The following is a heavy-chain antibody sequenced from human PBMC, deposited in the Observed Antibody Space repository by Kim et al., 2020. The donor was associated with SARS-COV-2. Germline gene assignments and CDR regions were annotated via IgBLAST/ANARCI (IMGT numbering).Heavy chain of an antibody. CDR3: TTQYCSGGSCFPDPN. CDR1: GFTFSNAW. V-gene: IGHV3-15*01. Sequence: GGSLRLSCAASGFTFSNAWMSWVRQAPGKGLEWVGRIKSKTDGGTTDYAAPVKGRFTISRDDSKNTLYLQMNSLKTEDTAVYYCTTQYCSGGSCFPDPNWGQGTLVTVSS. CDR2: IKSKTDGGTT. J-gene: IGHJ4*02. D-gene: IGHD2-15*01.